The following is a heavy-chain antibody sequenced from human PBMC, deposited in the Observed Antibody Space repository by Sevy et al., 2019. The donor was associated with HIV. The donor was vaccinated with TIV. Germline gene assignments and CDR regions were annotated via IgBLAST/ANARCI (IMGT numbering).Heavy chain of an antibody. J-gene: IGHJ6*02. CDR3: ARARGIPHYYYGMDV. CDR1: GYGFTTYW. V-gene: IGHV5-51*01. D-gene: IGHD1-26*01. CDR2: IFPGDSDT. Sequence: GESLKISCKGSGYGFTTYWIGWVRQMPGKGLEWMGIIFPGDSDTRYSPSCQGQVTISADNSISTAYLQWSSLKASDTAMYYCARARGIPHYYYGMDVWGQGTTVTVSS.